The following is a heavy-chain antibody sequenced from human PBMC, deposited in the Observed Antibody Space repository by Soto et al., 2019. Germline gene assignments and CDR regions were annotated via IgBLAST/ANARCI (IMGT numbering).Heavy chain of an antibody. CDR3: ARGDYLPYSSGWYAGRGYYYGMDV. V-gene: IGHV4-4*07. D-gene: IGHD6-19*01. CDR1: GGSISSYY. Sequence: SETLSLTCTVSGGSISSYYWSWIRQPAGKGLEWIGRIYTSGSTNYNPSLKSRVTMSVDTSKNQFPLKLSSVTAADTAVYYCARGDYLPYSSGWYAGRGYYYGMDVWGQGTTVTVSS. CDR2: IYTSGST. J-gene: IGHJ6*02.